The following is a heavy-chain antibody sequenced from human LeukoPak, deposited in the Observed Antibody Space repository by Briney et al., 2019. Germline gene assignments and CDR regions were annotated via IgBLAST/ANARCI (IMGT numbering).Heavy chain of an antibody. V-gene: IGHV1-69*05. J-gene: IGHJ4*02. CDR2: IIPIFGTA. Sequence: SVKVSCKASGGTFSSYAISWVRQAPGQGLEWMGGIIPIFGTANYAQKFQGRVTITTDESTSTAYMELSSLRSEDTAMYYCTAGDSSSLLGAYWGQGTLVTVSS. CDR1: GGTFSSYA. D-gene: IGHD3-22*01. CDR3: TAGDSSSLLGAY.